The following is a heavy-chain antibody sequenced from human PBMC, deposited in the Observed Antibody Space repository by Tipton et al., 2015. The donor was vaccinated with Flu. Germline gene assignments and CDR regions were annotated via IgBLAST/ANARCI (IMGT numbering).Heavy chain of an antibody. V-gene: IGHV4-30-2*01. D-gene: IGHD3-10*01. Sequence: LRLSCAVSGCSISSGGYSWSWIRQPPGKGLEWIGYIYHSGSTYYNPSLKSRVTISVDRSKNQFSLKLSSVTAADTAVYYCASALDYGSGSTRFDPWGQGTLVTVSS. CDR3: ASALDYGSGSTRFDP. J-gene: IGHJ5*02. CDR2: IYHSGST. CDR1: GCSISSGGYS.